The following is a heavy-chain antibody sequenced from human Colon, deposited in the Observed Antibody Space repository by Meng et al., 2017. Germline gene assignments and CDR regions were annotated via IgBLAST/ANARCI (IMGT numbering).Heavy chain of an antibody. J-gene: IGHJ4*02. CDR3: AHSPQGYFDY. CDR1: GFSLTTSGVR. CDR2: IYLDDDK. Sequence: QITMTETGPTLVKPTQKVTLTCTFSGFSLTTSGVRVPWIRQPPGEALEWLALIYLDDDKRYSPSLKNMIAISEDTSKNQVVLTMSNMDPMDTGTYYCAHSPQGYFDYWGPGTLVTVSS. V-gene: IGHV2-5*02.